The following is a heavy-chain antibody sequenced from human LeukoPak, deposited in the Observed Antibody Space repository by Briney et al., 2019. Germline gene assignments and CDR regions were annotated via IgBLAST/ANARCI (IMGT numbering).Heavy chain of an antibody. D-gene: IGHD3-3*01. CDR1: GFTFSSYA. CDR3: AKDGGFWSGYYPY. J-gene: IGHJ4*02. CDR2: ISGSGGST. V-gene: IGHV3-23*01. Sequence: PEGSLRLSCTASGFTFSSYAMSWVRQAPGKGLEWVSAISGSGGSTYYADSVKGRFTISRDNSKNTLYLQMNSLRAEDTAVYYCAKDGGFWSGYYPYWGQGTLVTVSS.